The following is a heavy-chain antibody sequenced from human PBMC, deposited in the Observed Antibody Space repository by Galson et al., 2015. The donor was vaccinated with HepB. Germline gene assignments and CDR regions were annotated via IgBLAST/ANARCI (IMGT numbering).Heavy chain of an antibody. Sequence: SLRLSCAASGFSFSRYSMNWVRQAPGKGLEWVSYIRSSTSTVFYADSVQGRFSISRDSAKNSLYLQMNSLRAEDTAVYYCARDFVSYSGVFDYWGQGTTVTVSS. CDR3: ARDFVSYSGVFDY. CDR2: IRSSTSTV. D-gene: IGHD5-12*01. V-gene: IGHV3-48*04. CDR1: GFSFSRYS. J-gene: IGHJ4*03.